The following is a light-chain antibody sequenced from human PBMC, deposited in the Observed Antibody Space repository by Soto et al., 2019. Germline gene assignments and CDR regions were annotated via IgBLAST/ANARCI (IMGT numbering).Light chain of an antibody. CDR1: SSDVGSYNL. V-gene: IGLV2-14*02. J-gene: IGLJ2*01. Sequence: QSALTQPASVSGSPGQSITISCTGTSSDVGSYNLVSWYQQHPGKAPKLMIYEGSKRPSGVSNRFSGSKSGNTASLTISGLQAEDEADYYCSSFTSTILVFGGGTKLTVL. CDR2: EGS. CDR3: SSFTSTILV.